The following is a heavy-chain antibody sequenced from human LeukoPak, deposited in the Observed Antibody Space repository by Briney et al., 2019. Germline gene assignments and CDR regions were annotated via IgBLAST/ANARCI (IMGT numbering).Heavy chain of an antibody. V-gene: IGHV4-30-4*07. CDR2: IYYSGST. D-gene: IGHD1-1*01. CDR1: GGSISSGGYS. J-gene: IGHJ5*02. CDR3: ARVENWFDP. Sequence: SQTLSLTCAVSGGSISSGGYSWSWIRQPPGKGLEWIGYIYYSGSTNYNPSLKSRVTISVDTSKNQFSLKLSSVTAADTAVYYCARVENWFDPWGQGTLVTVSS.